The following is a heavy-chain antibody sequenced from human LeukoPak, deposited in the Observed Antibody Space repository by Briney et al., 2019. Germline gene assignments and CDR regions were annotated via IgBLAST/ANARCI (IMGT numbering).Heavy chain of an antibody. CDR1: GFTFISYS. CDR2: ISSGSNYI. V-gene: IGHV3-21*01. D-gene: IGHD4-17*01. J-gene: IGHJ6*03. CDR3: ARDRPMTTVTTTGTTYYYYYDMDV. Sequence: PGGSLRLSCAASGFTFISYSMYWVRQAPGKGLEWVSFISSGSNYIYYIDSVKGRFTIPRDNAKNSLYLQMNSLRAEDTAVYYCARDRPMTTVTTTGTTYYYYYDMDVWGKGNTVTVSS.